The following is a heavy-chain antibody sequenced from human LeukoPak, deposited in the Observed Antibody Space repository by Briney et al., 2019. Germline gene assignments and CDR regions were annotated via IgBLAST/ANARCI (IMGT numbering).Heavy chain of an antibody. CDR1: GFTFSSYS. Sequence: PGGSLRLSCAASGFTFSSYSMNWVRQAPGKGLEWVSYISSSSSTIYYADSVKGRFTISRDNAKNSLYLQMNSLRAEDTAVYYCARDLFFDWLLTDGDYWGQGTLVTVSS. CDR2: ISSSSSTI. D-gene: IGHD3-9*01. V-gene: IGHV3-48*01. CDR3: ARDLFFDWLLTDGDY. J-gene: IGHJ4*02.